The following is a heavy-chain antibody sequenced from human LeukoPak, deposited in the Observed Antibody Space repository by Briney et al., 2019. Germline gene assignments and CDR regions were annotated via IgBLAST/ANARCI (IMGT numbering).Heavy chain of an antibody. D-gene: IGHD3/OR15-3a*01. J-gene: IGHJ4*02. CDR3: AKDRANAWTSDY. Sequence: GGSLRLSCAASGFTFKNYAMYWVRQPPGKGLEWVAFTTFDEGDRYYADSVRGRFTISRDNSKHTLYLQMNSLRAEDTAVYYCAKDRANAWTSDYWGQGTLVTVSS. V-gene: IGHV3-30*02. CDR2: TTFDEGDR. CDR1: GFTFKNYA.